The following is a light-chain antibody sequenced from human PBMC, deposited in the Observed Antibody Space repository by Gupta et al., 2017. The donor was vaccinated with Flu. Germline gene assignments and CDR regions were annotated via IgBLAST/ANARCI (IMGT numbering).Light chain of an antibody. CDR3: QQYTSYPRT. J-gene: IGKJ1*01. CDR1: KSVSTW. Sequence: PSTLSASVGDRVTITCRASKSVSTWLAWYQQKPGKAPKLLIYQASNLESGVPSRFSGSGSGTEFTLTISSLQPDDVATYYCQQYTSYPRTFGQGTKVEIK. V-gene: IGKV1-5*03. CDR2: QAS.